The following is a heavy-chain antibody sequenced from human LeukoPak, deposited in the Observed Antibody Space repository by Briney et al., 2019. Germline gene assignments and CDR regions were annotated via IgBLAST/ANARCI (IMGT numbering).Heavy chain of an antibody. V-gene: IGHV4-4*07. CDR1: GGSISSYY. D-gene: IGHD1-26*01. CDR3: ARDPGFPYSGSYLH. Sequence: PSETLSLTCTVSGGSISSYYWSWIRQPAGKGLKWIGRIYTSGSTNYNPSLKSRVTMSVDTSKNQFSLKLSSVTAADTAVYYCARDPGFPYSGSYLHWGQGTLVTVFS. CDR2: IYTSGST. J-gene: IGHJ4*02.